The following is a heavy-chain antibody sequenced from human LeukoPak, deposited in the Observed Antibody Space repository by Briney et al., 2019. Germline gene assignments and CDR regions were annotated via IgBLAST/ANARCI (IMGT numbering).Heavy chain of an antibody. J-gene: IGHJ4*02. CDR2: IMSDGRST. Sequence: GGSLRLSCAASGFTFTAYGMHWVRQAPGKGLVWVSRIMSDGRSTYADSVKGRFTISRDTAKNTLYLQMNSLRAEDTAVYYCARDSQFIGPLYWGQGTLVTVSS. V-gene: IGHV3-74*01. CDR1: GFTFTAYG. CDR3: ARDSQFIGPLY. D-gene: IGHD5-24*01.